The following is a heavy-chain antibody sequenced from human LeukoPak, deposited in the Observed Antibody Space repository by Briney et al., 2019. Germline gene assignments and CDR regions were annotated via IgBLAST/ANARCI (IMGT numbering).Heavy chain of an antibody. V-gene: IGHV4-34*01. CDR1: GGSFSGYY. J-gene: IGHJ4*02. CDR2: INHSGST. CDR3: ARGQSGWYRSLDY. D-gene: IGHD6-19*01. Sequence: SETLSLTCAVYGGSFSGYYWSWIRQPPGKGLEWIGEINHSGSTNYNPSLKSRVTISVDTSKNQFSLKLSSVTAADTAVYYCARGQSGWYRSLDYWGQGTLVTVSS.